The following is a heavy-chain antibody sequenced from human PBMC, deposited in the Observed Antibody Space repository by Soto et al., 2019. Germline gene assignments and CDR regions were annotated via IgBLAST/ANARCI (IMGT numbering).Heavy chain of an antibody. D-gene: IGHD6-19*01. CDR1: GGTFSSYA. CDR3: AREEQWTNWFDP. CDR2: IIPIFGTA. J-gene: IGHJ5*02. V-gene: IGHV1-69*13. Sequence: GASVKVSCKASGGTFSSYAISWVRQAPGQGLEWMGGIIPIFGTANYAQKFQGRVTITADESTSTAYMELSSLRSEDTAVYYCAREEQWTNWFDPWGQGTLVTVSS.